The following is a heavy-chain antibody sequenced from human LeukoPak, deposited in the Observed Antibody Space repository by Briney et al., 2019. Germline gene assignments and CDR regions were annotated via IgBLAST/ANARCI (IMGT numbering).Heavy chain of an antibody. CDR3: ARRLRWLVNINFDY. J-gene: IGHJ4*02. D-gene: IGHD6-19*01. Sequence: SETLSLTCTVSGGSISSYYWSWIRQPPGKGLEWIGYIYYSGSTNYNPSLKSRVTISVDTSKNQFSLKLSSVTAADTAVYYCARRLRWLVNINFDYWGQGTLVTVSS. CDR2: IYYSGST. CDR1: GGSISSYY. V-gene: IGHV4-59*12.